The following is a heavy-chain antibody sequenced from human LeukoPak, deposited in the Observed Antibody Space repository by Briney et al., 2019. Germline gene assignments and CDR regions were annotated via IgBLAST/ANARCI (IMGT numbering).Heavy chain of an antibody. CDR1: GGSISSYY. CDR2: IYYSGST. D-gene: IGHD6-25*01. J-gene: IGHJ3*02. V-gene: IGHV4-59*01. CDR3: ARERPRRSPAFDI. Sequence: SETLSLTCTVSGGSISSYYWSWIRQPPGKGLEWIGYIYYSGSTNYNPSLKSRVTISVDTSKNQFSLKLSSVTAADTAVYYCARERPRRSPAFDIWGQGTMVTVSS.